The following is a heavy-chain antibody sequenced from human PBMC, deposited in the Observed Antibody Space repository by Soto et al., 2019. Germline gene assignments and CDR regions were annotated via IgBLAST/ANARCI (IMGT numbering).Heavy chain of an antibody. CDR3: ATSYDSGFDP. V-gene: IGHV1-18*04. CDR2: IKPDNGNT. D-gene: IGHD5-12*01. Sequence: QLQLVQSGGEVKKPGASVRVSCEAYGYPFSKYGISWIRQAPGQGVEWMGWIKPDNGNTDYAQKFQGRVTMTTDTSSNTAYMELRSLRSDDTAVYYCATSYDSGFDPWGQGTLVSFSS. J-gene: IGHJ5*02. CDR1: GYPFSKYG.